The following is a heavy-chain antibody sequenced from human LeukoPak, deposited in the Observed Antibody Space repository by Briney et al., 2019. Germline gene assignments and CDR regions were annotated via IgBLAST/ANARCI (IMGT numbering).Heavy chain of an antibody. CDR2: IYFSGST. D-gene: IGHD3-3*01. CDR3: ARSYDTNFDY. Sequence: PSETLSLTCTISGGSIRSYYWSWIRQPPGKGLEWIGYIYFSGSTSYNPSLKSRVTISVDRSKNQFSLKLSSVAAADTAVYYCARSYDTNFDYWGQGTLVTVSS. CDR1: GGSIRSYY. V-gene: IGHV4-59*01. J-gene: IGHJ4*02.